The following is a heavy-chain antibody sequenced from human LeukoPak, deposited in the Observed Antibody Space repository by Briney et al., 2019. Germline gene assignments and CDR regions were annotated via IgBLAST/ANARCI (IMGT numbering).Heavy chain of an antibody. CDR1: GGSFSGYY. D-gene: IGHD6-13*01. CDR3: ARGRGSSWYAFDY. CDR2: INHSGST. V-gene: IGHV4-34*01. J-gene: IGHJ4*02. Sequence: SETLSLTCAVYGGSFSGYYWSWIRQPPGKGLEWIGEINHSGSTNYNPSLKSRVTISVDTSKNQFSLKLSSVTAADTAVYYCARGRGSSWYAFDYWGQGTLVTVSS.